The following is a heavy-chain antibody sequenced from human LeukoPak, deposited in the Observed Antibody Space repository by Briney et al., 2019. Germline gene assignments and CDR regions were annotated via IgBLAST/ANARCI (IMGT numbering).Heavy chain of an antibody. D-gene: IGHD3-22*01. CDR2: FYYSGST. J-gene: IGHJ5*02. V-gene: IGHV4-59*01. Sequence: PSETLSLTCTVSGGSMDDYYWSWIRQPPGKGLEWIASFYYSGSTAYNPSLKSRATISLDTSKNQVSLNLNSVTAADTAVYYCARNGRDGSGYSSNWSDPWGQGTLVTVSS. CDR1: GGSMDDYY. CDR3: ARNGRDGSGYSSNWSDP.